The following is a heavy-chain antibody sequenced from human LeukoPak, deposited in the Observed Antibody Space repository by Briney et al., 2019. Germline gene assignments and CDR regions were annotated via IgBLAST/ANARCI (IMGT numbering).Heavy chain of an antibody. J-gene: IGHJ5*02. CDR2: IYTSGST. D-gene: IGHD6-19*01. CDR1: GGSISSYY. V-gene: IGHV4-4*07. Sequence: SETLSLTCTVSGGSISSYYWSWIRQPAGKGLEWIGRIYTSGSTNYSPSLKSRVTMSVDTSKNQFSLKLSSVTAADTAVYYCARDLNSSGWFGGFDPWGQGTLVTVSS. CDR3: ARDLNSSGWFGGFDP.